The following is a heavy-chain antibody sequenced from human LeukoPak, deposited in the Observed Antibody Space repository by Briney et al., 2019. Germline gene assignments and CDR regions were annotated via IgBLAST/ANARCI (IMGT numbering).Heavy chain of an antibody. CDR1: GGSFSGYY. V-gene: IGHV4-34*01. Sequence: SETLSLTCAVYGGSFSGYYWSWTRQPLGKGLEWIGEINHSGSTNYNPSLKSRVTISVDTSKNQFSLKLSSVTAADTAVYYCARGRGSGSYSYWGQGTLVTVSS. CDR3: ARGRGSGSYSY. D-gene: IGHD1-26*01. CDR2: INHSGST. J-gene: IGHJ4*02.